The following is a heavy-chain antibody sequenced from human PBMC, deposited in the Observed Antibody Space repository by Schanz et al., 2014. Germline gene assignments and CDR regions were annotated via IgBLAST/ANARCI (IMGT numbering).Heavy chain of an antibody. CDR2: INPILDNT. Sequence: QVQLVQSGAEVKKPGSSVKVSCKASGGTFTSSTLTWVRQAPGQGLEWMGRINPILDNTNYAQKFQGGVTMTADKSTSTVYMEVSSLRSEDTAVYYCARGLRDERWLDLNEGMDVWGQGTTVTVSS. D-gene: IGHD6-19*01. CDR3: ARGLRDERWLDLNEGMDV. V-gene: IGHV1-69*08. J-gene: IGHJ6*02. CDR1: GGTFTSST.